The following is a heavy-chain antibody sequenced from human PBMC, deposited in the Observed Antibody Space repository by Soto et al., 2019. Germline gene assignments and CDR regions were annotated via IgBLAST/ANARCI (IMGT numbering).Heavy chain of an antibody. CDR3: AKGGQSGPGWGNWFDP. Sequence: PGGSLRLSCAASGFTFSSYAMSWVRQAPGKGLEWVSAISGSGGSTYYADSVKGRFTISRDNSKNTLYLQMNSLRAEDTAVYYCAKGGQSGPGWGNWFDPWGQGTLVTVFS. J-gene: IGHJ5*02. CDR1: GFTFSSYA. V-gene: IGHV3-23*01. CDR2: ISGSGGST. D-gene: IGHD5-12*01.